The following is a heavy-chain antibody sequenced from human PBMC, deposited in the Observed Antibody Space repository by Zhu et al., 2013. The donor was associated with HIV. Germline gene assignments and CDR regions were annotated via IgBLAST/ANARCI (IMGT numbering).Heavy chain of an antibody. CDR2: IIPIFGTA. Sequence: QVQLVQSGAEVKKPGSSVKVSCKASGGTFSSYAISWVRQAPGQGLEWMGGIIPIFGTANYAQKFQGRVTITADESTSTAYMELSSLRSEDTAVYYCASPSTTPVRSSSWSKGPAKTLYYYGMDVWGRRDRPVTVSS. D-gene: IGHD6-13*01. CDR1: GGTFSSYA. CDR3: ASPSTTPVRSSSWSKGPAKTLYYYGMDV. J-gene: IGHJ6*02. V-gene: IGHV1-69*01.